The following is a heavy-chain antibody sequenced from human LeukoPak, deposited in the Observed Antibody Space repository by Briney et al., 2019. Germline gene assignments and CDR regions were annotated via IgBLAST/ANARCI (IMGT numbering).Heavy chain of an antibody. Sequence: GASVKVSCKASGYTFTSYGISWVRQAPGQGLEWMGWISAYNGNTNYAQKLQGRVTMTTDTSTSTAYMELRSLRSGDTAVYYCARGSSYYYDSSGLLYYFDYWGQGTLVTVSS. D-gene: IGHD3-22*01. CDR2: ISAYNGNT. J-gene: IGHJ4*02. V-gene: IGHV1-18*01. CDR3: ARGSSYYYDSSGLLYYFDY. CDR1: GYTFTSYG.